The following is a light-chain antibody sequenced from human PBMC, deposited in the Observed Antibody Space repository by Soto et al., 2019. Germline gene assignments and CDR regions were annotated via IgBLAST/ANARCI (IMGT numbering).Light chain of an antibody. J-gene: IGLJ1*01. V-gene: IGLV1-40*01. CDR1: SSNIGAGYD. CDR3: SSYTINNSYV. CDR2: ASY. Sequence: QSVLTQPPSVSGAPGQRVTISCTGSSSNIGAGYDVHWYQQLPRTAPKLLIFASYNRPSGVPDRFSGSKSGTSASLAITGLQAEDEADYYCSSYTINNSYVFGTGTKVTVL.